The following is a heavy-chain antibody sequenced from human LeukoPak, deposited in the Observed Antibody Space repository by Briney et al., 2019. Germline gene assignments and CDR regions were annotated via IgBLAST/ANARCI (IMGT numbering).Heavy chain of an antibody. CDR2: MSPNSGDT. V-gene: IGHV1-8*01. J-gene: IGHJ4*02. CDR1: GYTFTSYD. D-gene: IGHD4-23*01. Sequence: ASVKVSCKASGYTFTSYDFNWVRQATGQRPEWMGWMSPNSGDTGYAQKFQDRVTMTRNTSISTAYMELSSLRSDDTAVYYCAAGYPSLRWNSEFDYWGQGTLVTVSS. CDR3: AAGYPSLRWNSEFDY.